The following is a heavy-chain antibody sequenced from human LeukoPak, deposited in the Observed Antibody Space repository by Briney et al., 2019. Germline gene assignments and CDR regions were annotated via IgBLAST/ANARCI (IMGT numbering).Heavy chain of an antibody. CDR1: GFSFNIYA. V-gene: IGHV3-23*01. J-gene: IGHJ5*01. CDR3: ARRVPLTALDS. D-gene: IGHD3-3*01. Sequence: GGSLRLSCAASGFSFNIYAMGWVRQAPGKGLEWVSVIGSGSVDKHYADTVRGRFDISRDNSKNRLFLQMNSLRVEDSGVYYCARRVPLTALDSWGQGTLVTVSS. CDR2: IGSGSVDK.